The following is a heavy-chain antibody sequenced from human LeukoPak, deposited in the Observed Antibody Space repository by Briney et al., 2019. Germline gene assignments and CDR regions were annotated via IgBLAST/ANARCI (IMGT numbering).Heavy chain of an antibody. CDR2: IYFRGTT. CDR1: GDSIDSYY. V-gene: IGHV4-59*12. CDR3: ARLPRYGGYDHFDY. Sequence: SETLSLTCTVSGDSIDSYYWSWIRQPPGNGLGWIGYIYFRGTTSYNPFLKSRITISVDTSKNQSSLKLNSVTAAGTAVYYCARLPRYGGYDHFDYWGQGILVIVSS. J-gene: IGHJ4*02. D-gene: IGHD5-12*01.